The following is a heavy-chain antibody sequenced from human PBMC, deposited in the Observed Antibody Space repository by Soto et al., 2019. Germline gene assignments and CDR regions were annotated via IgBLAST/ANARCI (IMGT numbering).Heavy chain of an antibody. V-gene: IGHV1-69*18. CDR3: ARDGRSSSYVF. CDR1: GGTFSTYG. D-gene: IGHD6-13*01. CDR2: IIPNFGTP. J-gene: IGHJ1*01. Sequence: QVQLVQSGAEVKKPGSSVNVSCKSSGGTFSTYGINWVRQAPGQGLEWMGMIIPNFGTPTYAQKFRGRVSITADESTSTSYMEASSLTSDDTAFYYCARDGRSSSYVFWGQGTLVTVSS.